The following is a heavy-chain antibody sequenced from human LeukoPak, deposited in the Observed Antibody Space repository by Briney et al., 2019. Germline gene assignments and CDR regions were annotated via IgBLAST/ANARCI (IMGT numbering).Heavy chain of an antibody. CDR2: IKEDGSDK. J-gene: IGHJ3*02. D-gene: IGHD5-12*01. CDR1: GFTFSTYW. Sequence: GGSLRLSCTASGFTFSTYWMSWVRQAPGKGLEWVANIKEDGSDKYYVDSVKGRFTISRDNAKNSLYLQMNSLRAEDTALYYCARDTGYKVAFDIWGQGTMVTVSS. V-gene: IGHV3-7*01. CDR3: ARDTGYKVAFDI.